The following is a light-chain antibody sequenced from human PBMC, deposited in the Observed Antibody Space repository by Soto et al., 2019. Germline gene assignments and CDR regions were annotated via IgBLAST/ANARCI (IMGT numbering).Light chain of an antibody. Sequence: QSALTQPASVSGSPGQSITISCTGASSDMGYNYVSWYQQHPGRAPKLMIYEVDNRPSGVSNRFSGSKSGNTASLTISGLQAEDAADYYCTSYKSTTTNIVFGHATKVAV. J-gene: IGLJ1*01. CDR2: EVD. V-gene: IGLV2-14*01. CDR3: TSYKSTTTNIV. CDR1: SSDMGYNY.